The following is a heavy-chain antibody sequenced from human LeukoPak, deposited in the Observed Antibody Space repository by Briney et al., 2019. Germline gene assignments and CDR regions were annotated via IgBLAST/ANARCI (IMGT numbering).Heavy chain of an antibody. CDR3: ARDSHWLIDY. Sequence: PSETLSLTCTVSGGSISSYYWSWIRQPAGKGLEWIGRIYTSGGTNYTPSLKSRFTMSVDTSKNQFSLKLSSVTAADTAVYYCARDSHWLIDYWGQGTLVTLSS. CDR2: IYTSGGT. D-gene: IGHD3-9*01. V-gene: IGHV4-4*07. CDR1: GGSISSYY. J-gene: IGHJ4*02.